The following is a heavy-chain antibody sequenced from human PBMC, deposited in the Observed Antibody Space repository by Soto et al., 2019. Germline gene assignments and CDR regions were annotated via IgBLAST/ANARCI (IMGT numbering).Heavy chain of an antibody. CDR2: IYSGGGT. D-gene: IGHD2-2*01. J-gene: IGHJ4*02. CDR1: GFTVDNNY. Sequence: GGSLRLSCAASGFTVDNNYMSWVRQAPGKGLEWVSFIYSGGGTYYADSVKGSFTISRDNSKNTVYLQMNSLRAEDTAVYYCAKARGSSTPAPGSYWGQGTLVTVS. V-gene: IGHV3-66*01. CDR3: AKARGSSTPAPGSY.